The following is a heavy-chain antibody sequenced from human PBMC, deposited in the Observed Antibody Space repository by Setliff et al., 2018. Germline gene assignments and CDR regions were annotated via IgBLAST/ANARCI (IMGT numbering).Heavy chain of an antibody. CDR2: INVGGTNT. Sequence: GSLRLSCAASGFTFSSFAMSWVRQAPGKRLEWVSIINVGGTNTYYRDSVKGRFTISRDNSKNTLYLQMNSLRAEDTAVYYCAKGLKSSGPDWYFDYWGPGTLVTVSS. CDR1: GFTFSSFA. V-gene: IGHV3-23*01. CDR3: AKGLKSSGPDWYFDY. D-gene: IGHD3-22*01. J-gene: IGHJ4*02.